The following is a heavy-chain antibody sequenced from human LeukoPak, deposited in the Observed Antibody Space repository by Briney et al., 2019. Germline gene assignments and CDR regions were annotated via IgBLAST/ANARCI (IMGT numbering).Heavy chain of an antibody. V-gene: IGHV4-59*01. Sequence: SETLSLTCTVSGGSISSYYWSWIRQPPGKGLEWIGYIYYSGSTNYNPSLKSRVTISVDTSKNQFSLKLSSVTAADTAVYCCARVVGNSYGYYYYYGMDVWGQGTTVTVSS. CDR2: IYYSGST. CDR3: ARVVGNSYGYYYYYGMDV. J-gene: IGHJ6*02. CDR1: GGSISSYY. D-gene: IGHD5-18*01.